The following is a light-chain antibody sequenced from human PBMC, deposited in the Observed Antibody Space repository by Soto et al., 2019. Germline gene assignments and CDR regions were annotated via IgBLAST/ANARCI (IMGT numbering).Light chain of an antibody. Sequence: EIVLTQSPGTLSLSPGERATLSCRASQSVSSSYLAWYQQKPGQAPRLLIYGASSRATGISDRFSGSGSGTDFTLTISGLEPEDLAVYYCQHYGTSPGTFGRGTKVEIK. J-gene: IGKJ1*01. V-gene: IGKV3-20*01. CDR2: GAS. CDR3: QHYGTSPGT. CDR1: QSVSSSY.